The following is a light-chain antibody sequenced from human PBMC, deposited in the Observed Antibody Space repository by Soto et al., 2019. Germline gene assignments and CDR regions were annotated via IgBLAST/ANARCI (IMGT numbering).Light chain of an antibody. CDR3: SSYTSNSTRV. Sequence: QSALTQPASVSGSHGQSIIISCTGSSSDVGGYNFVAWYQQHPVKAPKLIIYEVSNRPSGVSNRFSGSKSGNTASLSISGRQAEDEAEYYCSSYTSNSTRVFGTGTKLTFL. CDR2: EVS. J-gene: IGLJ1*01. V-gene: IGLV2-14*01. CDR1: SSDVGGYNF.